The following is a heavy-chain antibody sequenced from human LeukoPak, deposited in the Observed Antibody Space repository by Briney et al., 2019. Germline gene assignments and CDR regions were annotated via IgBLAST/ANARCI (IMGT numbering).Heavy chain of an antibody. D-gene: IGHD2-2*01. CDR2: IYSGGST. V-gene: IGHV3-66*01. CDR3: ARTKGYCSSTSCYHFDY. CDR1: GFTVSSNY. Sequence: GGSLRLSCAASGFTVSSNYMSWVRQAPGKGLEWVSVIYSGGSTYYADSVKGRFTISRDNSKNTLYLQMNSLRAEDTAVYYCARTKGYCSSTSCYHFDYWGQGTLVTVSS. J-gene: IGHJ4*02.